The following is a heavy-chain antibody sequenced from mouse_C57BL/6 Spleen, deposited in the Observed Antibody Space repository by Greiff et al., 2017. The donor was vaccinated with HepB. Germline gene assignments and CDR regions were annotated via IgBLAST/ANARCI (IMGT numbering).Heavy chain of an antibody. CDR2: IYPGSGST. J-gene: IGHJ2*01. CDR3: ARRREDGSVFDY. CDR1: GYTFTSYW. Sequence: QVQLQQPGAELVKPGASVKMSCKASGYTFTSYWITWVKQRPGQGLEWIGDIYPGSGSTNYNEKFKSKATLTVDTSSSTAYMQLSSLTSEDSAVYYCARRREDGSVFDYWGQGTTLTSSS. D-gene: IGHD1-1*01. V-gene: IGHV1-55*01.